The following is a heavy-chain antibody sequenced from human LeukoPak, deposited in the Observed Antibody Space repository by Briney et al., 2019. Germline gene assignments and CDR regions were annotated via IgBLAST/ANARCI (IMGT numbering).Heavy chain of an antibody. J-gene: IGHJ6*02. CDR1: GFTFSSYG. CDR3: AKDRAVYYYDSNYGMDV. D-gene: IGHD3-22*01. V-gene: IGHV3-30*18. Sequence: GGSLRLSCAASGFTFSSYGMHWVRQAPGKGLEWVAVISYDGSNKYYADSVKGRFTISRDNSKNTLYLQMNSLGAEDTAVYYCAKDRAVYYYDSNYGMDVWGQGTTVTVSS. CDR2: ISYDGSNK.